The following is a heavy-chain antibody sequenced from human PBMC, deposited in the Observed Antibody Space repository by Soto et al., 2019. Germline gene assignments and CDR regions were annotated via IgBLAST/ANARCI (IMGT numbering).Heavy chain of an antibody. V-gene: IGHV1-69*02. Sequence: GASVEVSCTASGGTFSSYTCSWVRQAPGQGLEWMGRIIPMLGIANYAQKFQGRVTITADKSTSTAYMELSSLRSEDTAVYYCANRGYSYGFVIYWGQGTLVTVSS. J-gene: IGHJ4*02. CDR3: ANRGYSYGFVIY. CDR2: IIPMLGIA. D-gene: IGHD5-18*01. CDR1: GGTFSSYT.